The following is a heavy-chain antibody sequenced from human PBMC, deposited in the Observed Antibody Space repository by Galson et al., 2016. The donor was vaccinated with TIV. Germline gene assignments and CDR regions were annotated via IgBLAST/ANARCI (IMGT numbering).Heavy chain of an antibody. V-gene: IGHV1-69*13. J-gene: IGHJ5*02. CDR3: ARATNYYDNWFDP. CDR1: GGIFRRHA. CDR2: IIAIFGTT. Sequence: SVKVSCKVSGGIFRRHAISWVRQAPGQGLEWMGGIIAIFGTTDYAQKFQGRFTITADESADTAYVELNSLTSEDTAGYYCARATNYYDNWFDPWGQGTLVTVSS. D-gene: IGHD3-10*01.